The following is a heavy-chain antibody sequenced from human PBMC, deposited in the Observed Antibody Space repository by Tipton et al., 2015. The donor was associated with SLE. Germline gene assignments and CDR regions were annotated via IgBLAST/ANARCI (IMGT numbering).Heavy chain of an antibody. J-gene: IGHJ4*02. Sequence: TLSLTCAVYGGSFSGYYWSWIRQPPGKGLEWIGEINHSGSTNYNPSLKSRVTISVDTSKNQFSLKLSSVTAADTAVYYCALRFWGAFDYWGQGPLVTVSS. V-gene: IGHV4-34*01. CDR2: INHSGST. CDR3: ALRFWGAFDY. CDR1: GGSFSGYY. D-gene: IGHD3-3*01.